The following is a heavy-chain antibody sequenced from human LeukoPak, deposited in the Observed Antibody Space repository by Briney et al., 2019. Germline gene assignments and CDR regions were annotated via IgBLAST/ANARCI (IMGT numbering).Heavy chain of an antibody. J-gene: IGHJ4*02. CDR2: IIPIFGTA. Sequence: GSSVKVSCKASGGTFSSYAISWVRQAPGQGLEWMGRIIPIFGTANYAQKFQGRVTITTDESTSTAYMELSSLRSEDTAVYDCARALRYYGSYYFDYWGQGTLVTVSS. CDR3: ARALRYYGSYYFDY. V-gene: IGHV1-69*05. D-gene: IGHD3-10*01. CDR1: GGTFSSYA.